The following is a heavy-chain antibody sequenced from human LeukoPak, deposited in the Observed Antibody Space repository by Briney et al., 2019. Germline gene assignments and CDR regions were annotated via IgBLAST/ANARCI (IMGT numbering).Heavy chain of an antibody. V-gene: IGHV3-23*01. CDR2: INGNGDNT. D-gene: IGHD6-19*01. CDR3: AKPYSIGWYGAFDI. J-gene: IGHJ3*02. CDR1: GFTFTTYA. Sequence: GGSLRLSCAASGFTFTTYALSWVRQAPGKGLEWVSTINGNGDNTYYADSVKGRFTISRDNSKNALYLQMNSLRAEDTAVYYCAKPYSIGWYGAFDIWGQGTMVTVSS.